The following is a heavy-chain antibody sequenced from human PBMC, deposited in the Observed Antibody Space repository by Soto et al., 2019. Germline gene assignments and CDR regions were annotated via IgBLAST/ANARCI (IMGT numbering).Heavy chain of an antibody. CDR3: ARAPTYYYDSSGYPYFDY. D-gene: IGHD3-22*01. CDR1: RFTVGSNY. J-gene: IGHJ4*02. Sequence: GGSLRLSCAASRFTVGSNYMSWVGQGPGKGLEWVSVIYSGGSTYYADSVKGRFTISRDNSKNTLYLQMNSLRAEDTAVYYCARAPTYYYDSSGYPYFDYWGQGTLVTVSS. V-gene: IGHV3-53*01. CDR2: IYSGGST.